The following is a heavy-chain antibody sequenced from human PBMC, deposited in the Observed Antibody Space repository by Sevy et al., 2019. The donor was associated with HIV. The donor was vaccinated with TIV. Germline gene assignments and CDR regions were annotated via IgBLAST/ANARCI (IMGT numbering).Heavy chain of an antibody. V-gene: IGHV1-18*01. Sequence: ASMKVSCKASGYTFIRYGISWVRQAPGQGLEWMGWISGSNGDTNYAQKVQGRVIMTTDTSTSTAYMELRSLRSDDTAVYYCARDRNNYDSTGYPKGIDVWGQGTTVTVSS. CDR2: ISGSNGDT. CDR1: GYTFIRYG. J-gene: IGHJ6*02. D-gene: IGHD3-22*01. CDR3: ARDRNNYDSTGYPKGIDV.